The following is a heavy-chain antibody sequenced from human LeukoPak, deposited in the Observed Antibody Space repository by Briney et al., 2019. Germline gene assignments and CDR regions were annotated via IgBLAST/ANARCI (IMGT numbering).Heavy chain of an antibody. CDR2: IYYSGST. CDR3: ARAGYRSSWYPL. V-gene: IGHV4-59*01. D-gene: IGHD6-13*01. CDR1: GGSISSYY. J-gene: IGHJ4*02. Sequence: SETLSLTCTVSGGSISSYYWSWIRQPPGKGLEWIGYIYYSGSTNYNPSLKSRVTISVDTSKNQFSLKLSSVTAADTAVYYCARAGYRSSWYPLWGQGTLVTVSS.